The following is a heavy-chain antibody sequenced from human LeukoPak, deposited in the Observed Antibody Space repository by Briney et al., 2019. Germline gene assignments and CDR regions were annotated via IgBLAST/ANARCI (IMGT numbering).Heavy chain of an antibody. D-gene: IGHD6-19*01. CDR1: GITFSSYG. CDR2: ISSTGGTT. V-gene: IGHV3-23*01. J-gene: IGHJ4*02. CDR3: ARILAVAGTGLDY. Sequence: PGGSLRLSCAASGITFSSYGMSWVRQAPGKGLEWVSSISSTGGTTYYADSVKGRFTISRDNAKNSLYLQMNSLRAEDTAVYYCARILAVAGTGLDYWGQGTLVTVSS.